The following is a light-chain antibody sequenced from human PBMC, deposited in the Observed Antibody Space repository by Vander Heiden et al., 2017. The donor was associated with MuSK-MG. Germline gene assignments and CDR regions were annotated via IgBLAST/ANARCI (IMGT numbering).Light chain of an antibody. J-gene: IGLJ2*01. CDR1: NIGSKS. V-gene: IGLV3-21*02. CDR3: QVWDSSSDHLVV. Sequence: SYVLTQPPSVSVAPGQTARITCGGNNIGSKSVHLYQQKPGQSPVLVVYDDSDRPSGIPERFSGSTSGNTATLTISRVEAGDEADYYCQVWDSSSDHLVVFGGGTKLTVL. CDR2: DDS.